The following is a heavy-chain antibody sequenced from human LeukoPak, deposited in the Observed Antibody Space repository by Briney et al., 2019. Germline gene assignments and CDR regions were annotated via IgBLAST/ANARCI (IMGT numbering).Heavy chain of an antibody. J-gene: IGHJ4*02. CDR3: ARVGDYVVGGFDY. CDR2: INSDGSST. CDR1: GFTFSSYW. V-gene: IGHV3-74*01. Sequence: GGSLRLSCAASGFTFSSYWMHWVRQAPGKGLVWVSRINSDGSSTSYADSVKGRFTISRDNAKNSLYLQMNSLRAEDTAVYYCARVGDYVVGGFDYWGQGTLVTVSS. D-gene: IGHD4-17*01.